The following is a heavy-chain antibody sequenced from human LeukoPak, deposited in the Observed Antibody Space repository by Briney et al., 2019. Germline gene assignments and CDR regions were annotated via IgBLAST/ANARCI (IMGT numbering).Heavy chain of an antibody. J-gene: IGHJ2*01. Sequence: SETLSLTCTVSGASISTYYWSWIRQPAGKGLEWIGRMYTSGSTNYNPSLKSRVTMSVDTSKNQLSLKLSSVTAADTAVYFCTRDNGGDYWYSDIWGRGTLVTVSS. CDR1: GASISTYY. CDR3: TRDNGGDYWYSDI. CDR2: MYTSGST. D-gene: IGHD2-21*01. V-gene: IGHV4-4*07.